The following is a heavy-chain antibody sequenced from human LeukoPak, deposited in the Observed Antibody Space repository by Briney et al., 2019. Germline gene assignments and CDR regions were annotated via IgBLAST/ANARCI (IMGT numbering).Heavy chain of an antibody. D-gene: IGHD4/OR15-4a*01. J-gene: IGHJ4*02. CDR1: EFTFNNFA. Sequence: GGSLRLSCAASEFTFNNFAMTWVRQAPGKGLEWVSTINHSGGATYYADSVKGRFTISRDNSKNTLYLQMNSLTAEDTALYYCAKLGHNYDYWGQGTLVTVSS. CDR2: INHSGGAT. V-gene: IGHV3-23*01. CDR3: AKLGHNYDY.